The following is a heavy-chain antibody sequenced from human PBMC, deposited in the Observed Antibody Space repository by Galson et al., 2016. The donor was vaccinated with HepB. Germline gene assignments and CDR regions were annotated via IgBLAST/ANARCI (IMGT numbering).Heavy chain of an antibody. CDR3: AHSRPLESYGHLGYFDD. D-gene: IGHD3-16*01. J-gene: IGHJ4*02. V-gene: IGHV2-5*02. Sequence: PALVTPTQTLTLTCTFSGFSLTTDGVGVGWIRQPPGKALEWLALIYWDDDKRYIVSLRSRLSITKDTSKNQVVLTMTKMDPVDTATYFCAHSRPLESYGHLGYFDDWGQGALVTVSS. CDR1: GFSLTTDGVG. CDR2: IYWDDDK.